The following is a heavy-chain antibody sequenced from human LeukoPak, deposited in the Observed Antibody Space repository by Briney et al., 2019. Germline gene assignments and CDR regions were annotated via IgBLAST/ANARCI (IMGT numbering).Heavy chain of an antibody. CDR3: AKVPDFWSGPMYYFDY. CDR2: ISGRGGST. J-gene: IGHJ4*02. CDR1: GFTFSSYA. Sequence: GGSLRLSCAASGFTFSSYAMSWVRQAPGKGLEWVSAISGRGGSTYYADSVKGLFTISRDNSKNTLYLQMNSLRAEDTDVYYCAKVPDFWSGPMYYFDYWGQGTLVTVSS. D-gene: IGHD3-3*01. V-gene: IGHV3-23*01.